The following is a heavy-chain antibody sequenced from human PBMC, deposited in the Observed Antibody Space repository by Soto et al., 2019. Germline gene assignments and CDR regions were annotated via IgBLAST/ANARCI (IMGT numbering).Heavy chain of an antibody. CDR3: ARENYFDY. Sequence: GGSLRLSCAASGFSFHKYWMGWVRQTPDKGLEWVANIKPDGSDKYYVDSVKGRFTISRDNARNSLYLQMNSLRVEDTAVYYCARENYFDYWGQGVLVTVSS. CDR1: GFSFHKYW. J-gene: IGHJ4*02. V-gene: IGHV3-7*01. CDR2: IKPDGSDK.